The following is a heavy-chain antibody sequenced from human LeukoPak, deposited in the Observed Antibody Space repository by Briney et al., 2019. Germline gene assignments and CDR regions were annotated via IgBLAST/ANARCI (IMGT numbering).Heavy chain of an antibody. CDR1: GGSISSYY. V-gene: IGHV4-59*08. D-gene: IGHD3-22*01. Sequence: PSETLSLTCTVSGGSISSYYWSWIRQPPGKGLEWIGYIYYSGSTNYNPSLKSRVTISVDTSKNQFSLKLRYVTAADTAIYYCARGDSSGYYRNTFDYWGQGTLVTVSS. CDR2: IYYSGST. J-gene: IGHJ4*02. CDR3: ARGDSSGYYRNTFDY.